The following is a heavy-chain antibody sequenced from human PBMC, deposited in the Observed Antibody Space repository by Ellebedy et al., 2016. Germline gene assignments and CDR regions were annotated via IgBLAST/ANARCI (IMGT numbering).Heavy chain of an antibody. CDR2: IIPILGIA. V-gene: IGHV1-69*02. J-gene: IGHJ3*02. CDR3: ALGRGEGAFDI. CDR1: GFTFTTYY. Sequence: ASVKVSCKASGFTFTTYYIHWVRQAPGQGLEWMGRIIPILGIANYAQKFQGRVTITADKSTSTAYMELSSLRSEDTAVYYCALGRGEGAFDIWGQGTMVTVSS. D-gene: IGHD3-3*01.